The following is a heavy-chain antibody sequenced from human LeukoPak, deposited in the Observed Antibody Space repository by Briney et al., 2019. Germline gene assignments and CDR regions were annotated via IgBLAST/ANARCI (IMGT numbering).Heavy chain of an antibody. CDR2: INTDGTST. CDR1: GFTFSSYW. D-gene: IGHD1-26*01. Sequence: QPGGFLRLSCAAAGFTFSSYWMHWVRQAPGKGLVCVTRINTDGTSTIYADSVKGRFTISRDNAKNTLYLQMNSLRAEDTAVYACARGNEWAFDYWAQGTLVTVSS. CDR3: ARGNEWAFDY. V-gene: IGHV3-74*01. J-gene: IGHJ4*02.